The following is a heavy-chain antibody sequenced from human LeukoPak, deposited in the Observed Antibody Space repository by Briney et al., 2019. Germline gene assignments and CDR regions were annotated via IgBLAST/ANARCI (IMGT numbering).Heavy chain of an antibody. J-gene: IGHJ4*02. D-gene: IGHD1-26*01. CDR2: ISYDGSNK. CDR3: AKGRSSIVGATTSRRPSPLDY. CDR1: GFTFSSYG. Sequence: PGRSLRLSCAASGFTFSSYGMHWVRQAPGKGLEWVAVISYDGSNKYYADSVKGRFTISRDNSKNTLYLQMNSLRAEDTAVYYCAKGRSSIVGATTSRRPSPLDYWGQGTLVTVSS. V-gene: IGHV3-30*18.